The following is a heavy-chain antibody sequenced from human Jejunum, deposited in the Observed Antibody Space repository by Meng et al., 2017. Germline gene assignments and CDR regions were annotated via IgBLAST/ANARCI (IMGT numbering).Heavy chain of an antibody. V-gene: IGHV4-4*02. J-gene: IGHJ4*02. CDR1: GVSSITSDL. D-gene: IGHD1-26*01. CDR2: IHHSGST. Sequence: QVPLMASRPDLLKPSGTLSLTVAVSGVSSITSDLWSWVRQPPGKGLEWIGEIHHSGSTNYNPSLKSRVTISVDKSKNQFSLKLNSVTAADTAVYYCAREWSGSYRHFDYWGQGTLVTVSS. CDR3: AREWSGSYRHFDY.